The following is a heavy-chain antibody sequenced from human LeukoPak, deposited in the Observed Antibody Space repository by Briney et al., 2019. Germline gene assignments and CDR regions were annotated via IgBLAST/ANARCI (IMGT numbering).Heavy chain of an antibody. CDR2: IIPILGIA. D-gene: IGHD3-22*01. V-gene: IGHV1-69*04. CDR3: ARAALGYYDSSGYNDY. CDR1: GYTFTSYG. Sequence: ASVKVSCKASGYTFTSYGISWVRQAPGQGLEWMGRIIPILGIANYAQKFQGRVTITADKSTSTAYMELSSLRSEDTAVYYCARAALGYYDSSGYNDYWGQGTLVTVSS. J-gene: IGHJ4*02.